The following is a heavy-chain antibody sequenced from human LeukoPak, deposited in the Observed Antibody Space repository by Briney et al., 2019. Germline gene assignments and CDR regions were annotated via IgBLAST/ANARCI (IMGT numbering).Heavy chain of an antibody. CDR3: ARGTHQDLFDY. Sequence: SLRLSCAASGFTFSTYPMHWVRQAPGKGLEWVAVISYDGSNKYYADSVKGRFTISRDNSKNTLYLQMNSLRAEDTAVYYCARGTHQDLFDYWGQGTLVTVSS. J-gene: IGHJ4*02. D-gene: IGHD1-1*01. CDR2: ISYDGSNK. CDR1: GFTFSTYP. V-gene: IGHV3-30-3*01.